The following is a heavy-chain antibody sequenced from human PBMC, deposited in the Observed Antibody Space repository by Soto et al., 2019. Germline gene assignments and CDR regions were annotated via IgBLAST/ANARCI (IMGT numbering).Heavy chain of an antibody. V-gene: IGHV1-69*12. Sequence: QVQLVQSGAEVKKPGSSVKVSCKASGGTFSSYAISWVRQAPGQGLEWMGGIIPIFGTANYAQKFQGRVTIPADESTSTAYMELSSLRSEDTAVYYCASPRSGYSSAYWYFDLWGRGTLVTVSS. CDR2: IIPIFGTA. CDR1: GGTFSSYA. D-gene: IGHD6-25*01. J-gene: IGHJ2*01. CDR3: ASPRSGYSSAYWYFDL.